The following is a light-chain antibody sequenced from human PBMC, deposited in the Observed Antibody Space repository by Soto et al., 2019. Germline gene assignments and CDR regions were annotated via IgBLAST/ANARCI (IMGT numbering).Light chain of an antibody. CDR2: NNN. CDR3: AAWDDSLNGVL. Sequence: QPALTQPPSASTTPGQRVTISCSGSSSNIGSNTVNWYQQLPGTAPKLLIYNNNQRPSGVPDRISGSKSATSASLAIIGFQSEDEADYYCAAWDDSLNGVLFGGGTKVTVL. CDR1: SSNIGSNT. J-gene: IGLJ2*01. V-gene: IGLV1-44*01.